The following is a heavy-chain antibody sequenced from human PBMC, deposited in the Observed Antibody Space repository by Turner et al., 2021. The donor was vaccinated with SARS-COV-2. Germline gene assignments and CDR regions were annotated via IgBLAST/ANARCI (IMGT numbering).Heavy chain of an antibody. D-gene: IGHD6-13*01. J-gene: IGHJ4*02. V-gene: IGHV3-30*03. CDR3: ARQTDSSTWQTYYFDY. Sequence: QVQLVESGGGVVQPGRSLRLSCAASGFTFSSYGMHWVRQAPGKGLEWVAVISYDGSNKYYADSVKGRFTISRDNSKNTLYLQMNSLRAEDTAVYYCARQTDSSTWQTYYFDYWGQGTLVTVSS. CDR2: ISYDGSNK. CDR1: GFTFSSYG.